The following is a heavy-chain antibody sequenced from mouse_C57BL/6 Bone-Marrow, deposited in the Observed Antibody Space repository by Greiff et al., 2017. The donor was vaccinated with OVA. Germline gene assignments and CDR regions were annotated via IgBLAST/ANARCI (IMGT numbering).Heavy chain of an antibody. CDR2: IDPETGGT. D-gene: IGHD2-5*01. CDR3: TRGYSNYYAMGY. J-gene: IGHJ4*01. Sequence: QVQLQQSGAELVRPGASVTLSCKASGYTFTDYEMHWVKQTPVHGLEWIGAIDPETGGTAYNQKFKGKAILTADKSSSTAYMELRSLTSEDSAVDYCTRGYSNYYAMGYWGQGTSVTVTS. CDR1: GYTFTDYE. V-gene: IGHV1-15*01.